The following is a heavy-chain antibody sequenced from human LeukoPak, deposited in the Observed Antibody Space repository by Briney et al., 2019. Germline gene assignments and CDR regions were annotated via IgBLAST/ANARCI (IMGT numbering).Heavy chain of an antibody. Sequence: GASVKVSCKASGYTFTGYYMHWVRQAPGQGLEWMGWINPDSGGTRYAQKFQGRLILTRDTSISTVYMELSSLKSDDTAVYYCASVYNSGWYFDYWGQGALVTVSS. J-gene: IGHJ4*02. D-gene: IGHD5-12*01. CDR2: INPDSGGT. V-gene: IGHV1-2*02. CDR1: GYTFTGYY. CDR3: ASVYNSGWYFDY.